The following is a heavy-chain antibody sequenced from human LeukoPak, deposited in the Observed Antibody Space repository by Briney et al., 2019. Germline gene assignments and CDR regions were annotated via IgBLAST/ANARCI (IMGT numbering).Heavy chain of an antibody. CDR2: INSNGGGT. Sequence: PGGSLRLSCSASGFIFSSYSMHWVRQAPGKGLDYVSAINSNGGGTYYADSVKGRFTVSRDNSKNTLYLQMSSLRAEDTAIYYCVRVFGSGSGKYYADYWGQGTLVTVSS. CDR1: GFIFSSYS. V-gene: IGHV3-64D*06. J-gene: IGHJ4*02. CDR3: VRVFGSGSGKYYADY. D-gene: IGHD3-10*01.